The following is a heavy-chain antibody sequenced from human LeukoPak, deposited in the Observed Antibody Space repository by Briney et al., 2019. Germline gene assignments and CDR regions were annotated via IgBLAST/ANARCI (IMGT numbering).Heavy chain of an antibody. CDR3: ARVWQQLVLPHYFYYYMDV. Sequence: SETLSLTCTVSGGSISSSSYSWGWIRQPPGKGLEWIGYIYYSGTTYYNPSLKSRVTISVDTSKNQFSLKLSSVTAADTAVYYCARVWQQLVLPHYFYYYMDVWGKGTTVTVSS. V-gene: IGHV4-39*07. CDR1: GGSISSSSYS. CDR2: IYYSGTT. J-gene: IGHJ6*03. D-gene: IGHD6-13*01.